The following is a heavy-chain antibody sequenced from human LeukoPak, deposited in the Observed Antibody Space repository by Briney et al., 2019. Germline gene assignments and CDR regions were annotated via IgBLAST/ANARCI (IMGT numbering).Heavy chain of an antibody. V-gene: IGHV1-69*13. D-gene: IGHD6-13*01. J-gene: IGHJ6*03. CDR1: GYTFTGYY. CDR3: ARRVAAATLPYYYYYYMDV. Sequence: SVKVSCKASGYTFTGYYMHWVRQAPGQGLEWMGGIIPIFGTANYAQKFQGRVTITADESTSTAYMELSSLRSEDTAVYYCARRVAAATLPYYYYYYMDVWGKGTTVTVSS. CDR2: IIPIFGTA.